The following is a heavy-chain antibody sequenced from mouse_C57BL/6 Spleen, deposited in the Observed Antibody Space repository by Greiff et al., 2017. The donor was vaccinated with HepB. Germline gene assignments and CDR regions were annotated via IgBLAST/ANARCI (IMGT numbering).Heavy chain of an antibody. Sequence: EVKLMESGGGLVQPGGSLSLSCAASGFTFTDYYMSWVRQPPGKALEWLGFIRNKANGYTTEYSASVKGRFTISRDNSQSILYLQMNALRAEDSATYYCARSSYYYGRPYAMDYWGQGTSVTVSS. CDR1: GFTFTDYY. CDR3: ARSSYYYGRPYAMDY. D-gene: IGHD1-1*01. CDR2: IRNKANGYTT. V-gene: IGHV7-3*01. J-gene: IGHJ4*01.